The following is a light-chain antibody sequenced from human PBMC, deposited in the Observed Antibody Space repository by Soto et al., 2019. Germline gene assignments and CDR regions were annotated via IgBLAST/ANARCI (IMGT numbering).Light chain of an antibody. V-gene: IGKV4-1*01. J-gene: IGKJ1*01. CDR3: QQYYSTSLT. CDR1: QSVLYSSNSKNY. CDR2: WAS. Sequence: DIVMTQSPDSLAVSLGERATINCKSSQSVLYSSNSKNYLAWYQQKPGQPPKLLIYWASTRESGVPYRLSGSGSRTDFTHTSSSLQAEDVAVYYCQQYYSTSLTFGQGTNVEVK.